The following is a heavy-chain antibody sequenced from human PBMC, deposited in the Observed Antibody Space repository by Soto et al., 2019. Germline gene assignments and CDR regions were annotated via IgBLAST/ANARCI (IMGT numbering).Heavy chain of an antibody. V-gene: IGHV1-18*01. CDR2: INVYNGHT. D-gene: IGHD6-19*01. CDR1: GYSFTSYG. CDR3: ARAPRIAVTGTDFDY. Sequence: QGQLVQSGAEVKKPGASVKVSCKASGYSFTSYGISWVRQAPGQGLEWMGWINVYNGHTNYAQKLQGRATMTTDTTXXTAYMGLRSLRSDDTAVYYCARAPRIAVTGTDFDYWGQGTLVTVSS. J-gene: IGHJ4*02.